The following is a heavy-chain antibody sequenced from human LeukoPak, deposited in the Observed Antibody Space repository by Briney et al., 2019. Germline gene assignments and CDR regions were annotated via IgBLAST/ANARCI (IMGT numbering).Heavy chain of an antibody. Sequence: GGSLRLSCAASGFTFSSYTFYWFRQAPGKGLEWVASVSVEGTGRYFPGSVEGRFAISRDDSKKSVFLQMSNLRHEDTAVYFCATGTKVDFDYWGQGTLVTVSS. J-gene: IGHJ4*02. V-gene: IGHV3-30*09. CDR3: ATGTKVDFDY. CDR1: GFTFSSYT. CDR2: VSVEGTGR. D-gene: IGHD4-11*01.